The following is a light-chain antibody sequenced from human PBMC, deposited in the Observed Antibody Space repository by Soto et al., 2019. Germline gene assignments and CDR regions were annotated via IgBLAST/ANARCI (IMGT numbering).Light chain of an antibody. Sequence: EIVLTQSPGTLSLSPGEGATLSCRASQSVSSNYLAWYQQKPGQAPRLLIYDTSSRASDIPDRFSGSGSGTDFTLTISRLEPEDFAVYFCQQYGSSPTFGQGTRWIS. J-gene: IGKJ1*01. CDR1: QSVSSNY. CDR2: DTS. V-gene: IGKV3-20*01. CDR3: QQYGSSPT.